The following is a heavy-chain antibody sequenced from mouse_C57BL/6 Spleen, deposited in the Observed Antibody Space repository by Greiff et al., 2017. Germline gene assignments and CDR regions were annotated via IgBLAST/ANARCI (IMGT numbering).Heavy chain of an antibody. CDR3: ARFELGITTVVATDYAMDY. Sequence: QVQLQQPGAELVKPGASVKMSCKASGYTFTSYWITWVKQRPGRGLEWIGRIDPNSGGTKYNEKFKSKATLTVDKPSSTAYMQLSSLTSEDSAVYYCARFELGITTVVATDYAMDYWGQGTSVTVSS. J-gene: IGHJ4*01. CDR1: GYTFTSYW. CDR2: IDPNSGGT. V-gene: IGHV1-72*01. D-gene: IGHD1-1*01.